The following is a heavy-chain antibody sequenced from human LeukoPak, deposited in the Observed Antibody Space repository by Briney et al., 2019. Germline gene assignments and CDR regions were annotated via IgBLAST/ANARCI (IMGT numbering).Heavy chain of an antibody. CDR3: AREPSLHSSSSYNY. J-gene: IGHJ4*02. D-gene: IGHD6-6*01. V-gene: IGHV1-8*01. Sequence: ASVKVSCKASGYTFTSYDINWVRQATGQRLEWMGWMNPNSGNTGYAQKFQGRVTMTRDTSITTAYMELSSLSSEDTAMYYCAREPSLHSSSSYNYWGQGTLVTVSS. CDR1: GYTFTSYD. CDR2: MNPNSGNT.